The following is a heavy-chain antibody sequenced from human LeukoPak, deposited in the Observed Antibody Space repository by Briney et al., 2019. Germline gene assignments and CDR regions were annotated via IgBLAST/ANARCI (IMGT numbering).Heavy chain of an antibody. D-gene: IGHD1-26*01. CDR3: ARDWAWEQVWFQH. CDR2: INPNSGGT. J-gene: IGHJ1*01. V-gene: IGHV1-2*02. CDR1: GYTFIGAY. Sequence: ASVKVSCKASGYTFIGAYMHWVRHAPGQGLVWMGWINPNSGGTNYAQKFQGRVTMTRDTSISTAYMELNSLRSDDTAVYYCARDWAWEQVWFQHWGQGTLVTVSS.